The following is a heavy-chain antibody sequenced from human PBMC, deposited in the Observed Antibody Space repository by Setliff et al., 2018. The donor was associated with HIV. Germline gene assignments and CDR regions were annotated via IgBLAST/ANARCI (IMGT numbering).Heavy chain of an antibody. CDR1: GFTFSSYW. Sequence: GGSLRLSCAASGFTFSSYWMSWVRQAPGKGLEWVANIKEDGSEKYYVDSVKGRFTISRDNAKNSLYLQMNSLRAEDTAVYYCAKERDWDIVVVPAAKGFDYWGQGTLVTVSS. D-gene: IGHD2-2*01. CDR2: IKEDGSEK. CDR3: AKERDWDIVVVPAAKGFDY. J-gene: IGHJ4*02. V-gene: IGHV3-7*01.